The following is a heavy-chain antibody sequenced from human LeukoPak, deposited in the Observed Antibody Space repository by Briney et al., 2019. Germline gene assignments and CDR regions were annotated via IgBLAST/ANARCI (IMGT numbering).Heavy chain of an antibody. CDR1: GFTFSNYA. Sequence: GGSLRLSCAASGFTFSNYAMNWVRQAPGQGQKWVSSIGGSDGSTYYADSVKDGFTISRDNSKSKQYLQMNSLRAEYTAVYYCAKQLSIIVIITTYDYWGQGTLVTVSS. J-gene: IGHJ4*02. CDR3: AKQLSIIVIITTYDY. CDR2: IGGSDGST. D-gene: IGHD3-22*01. V-gene: IGHV3-23*01.